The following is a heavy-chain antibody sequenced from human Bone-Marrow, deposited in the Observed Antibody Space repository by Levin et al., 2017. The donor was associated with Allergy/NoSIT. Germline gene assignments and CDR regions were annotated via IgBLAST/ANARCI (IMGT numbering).Heavy chain of an antibody. CDR1: GASVRSDDYY. CDR3: ARGFEDDGGVNWFHP. J-gene: IGHJ5*02. V-gene: IGHV4-30-4*01. Sequence: SQTLSLTCTVSGASVRSDDYYWTWIRQTPGKGLEWIAYMFYSGSTYYNPSLKSRLAISVDTSKNHFSLSLTSVTAADTAVYYWARGFEDDGGVNWFHPWGPGTLVSVSS. CDR2: MFYSGST. D-gene: IGHD2-8*02.